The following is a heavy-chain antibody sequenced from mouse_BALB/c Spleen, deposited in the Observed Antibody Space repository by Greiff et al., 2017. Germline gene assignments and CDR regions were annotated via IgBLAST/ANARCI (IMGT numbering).Heavy chain of an antibody. D-gene: IGHD2-14*01. V-gene: IGHV1-7*01. J-gene: IGHJ2*01. CDR2: INPSTGYT. CDR1: GYTFTSYW. CDR3: ARYYRYEDFDY. Sequence: VQLQESGAELAKPGASVKMSCKASGYTFTSYWMHWVKQRPGQGLEWIGYINPSTGYTEYNQKFKDKATLTADKSSSTAYMQLSSLTSEDSAVYYCARYYRYEDFDYWGQGTTLTVSS.